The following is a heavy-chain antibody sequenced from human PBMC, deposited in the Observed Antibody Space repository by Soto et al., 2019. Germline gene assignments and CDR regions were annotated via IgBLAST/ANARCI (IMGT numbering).Heavy chain of an antibody. CDR3: AKEGIPLASTGLDY. CDR1: GFTFSSYG. Sequence: QVQLVESGGGVVQPGRSLRLSCAASGFTFSSYGMHWVRQAPGKGLEWVAVISYDGGIQYYADSAKGRFTISRDNSKNTLFLQMNSLRPEDTAVYYCAKEGIPLASTGLDYWGQGTLVTVSS. J-gene: IGHJ4*02. D-gene: IGHD6-19*01. V-gene: IGHV3-30*18. CDR2: ISYDGGIQ.